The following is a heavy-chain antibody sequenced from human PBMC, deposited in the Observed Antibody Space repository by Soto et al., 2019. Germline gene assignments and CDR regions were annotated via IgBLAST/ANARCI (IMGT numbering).Heavy chain of an antibody. Sequence: GGSLRLSCAASGFTFSSYSMNWVRQAPGKGLEWVSYISSSSSTIYYADSVKGRFTISRDNAKNSLYLQMNSLRAEDTAVYYCARDASGSLSHDYGDYAVNHAIDIWGQGTMVTVS. CDR3: ARDASGSLSHDYGDYAVNHAIDI. CDR1: GFTFSSYS. J-gene: IGHJ3*02. V-gene: IGHV3-48*01. CDR2: ISSSSSTI. D-gene: IGHD4-17*01.